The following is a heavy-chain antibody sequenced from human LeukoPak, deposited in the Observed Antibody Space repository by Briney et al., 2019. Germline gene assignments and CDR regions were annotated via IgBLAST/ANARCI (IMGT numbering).Heavy chain of an antibody. V-gene: IGHV3-53*01. CDR1: GFTVSSNY. D-gene: IGHD6-19*01. CDR3: ATIAPGIAVAGTSDY. CDR2: IYSGGGT. J-gene: IGHJ4*02. Sequence: GGSLRLSCAASGFTVSSNYMNWVRQAPGKGLEWVSVIYSGGGTYYADSVKGRFTISRDNSENTLYLQMNSLRAEDTAVYYCATIAPGIAVAGTSDYWGQGTLVTVSS.